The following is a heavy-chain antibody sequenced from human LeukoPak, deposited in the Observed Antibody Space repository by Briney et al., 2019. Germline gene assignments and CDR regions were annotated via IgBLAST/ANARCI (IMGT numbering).Heavy chain of an antibody. CDR2: ISYDTTDK. CDR1: GFTFSSYP. CDR3: ARKAYCSGGACSHYYYVDV. J-gene: IGHJ6*03. Sequence: GGSLRLSCAASGFTFSSYPMHWVRRAPGKGLEWVAAISYDTTDKYYADSVKGRFTISRDNSKNTLYLQMNSLRAEDTAVYYCARKAYCSGGACSHYYYVDVWGKGTTVTISS. D-gene: IGHD2-15*01. V-gene: IGHV3-30*04.